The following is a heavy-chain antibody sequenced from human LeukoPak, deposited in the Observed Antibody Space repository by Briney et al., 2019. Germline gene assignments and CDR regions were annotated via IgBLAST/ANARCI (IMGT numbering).Heavy chain of an antibody. CDR2: INHTGST. CDR3: AGDDALGY. CDR1: GESFTTFY. Sequence: SETLSLTCAVYGESFTTFYWGWIRQTPGKGLEWIGEINHTGSTNYNPSLKSRVTISIDTSKNQFSLKLNSVTAADTAVYYCAGDDALGYWGQGTLVTVSS. J-gene: IGHJ4*02. D-gene: IGHD1-1*01. V-gene: IGHV4-34*01.